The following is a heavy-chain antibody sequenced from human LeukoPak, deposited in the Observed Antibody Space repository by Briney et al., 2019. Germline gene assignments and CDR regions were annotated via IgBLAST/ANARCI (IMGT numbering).Heavy chain of an antibody. CDR3: AAEDYYDSSGYYYPYGY. D-gene: IGHD3-22*01. V-gene: IGHV3-11*04. CDR1: GFTFTDYY. Sequence: PGGSLRLSCAASGFTFTDYYMTWIRRAPGKGLEWVSYISSSGTTIYYADSVKGRFTISRDNAKNSLYLQMNSLRAEDTAVYYCAAEDYYDSSGYYYPYGYWGQGTLVTVSS. CDR2: ISSSGTTI. J-gene: IGHJ4*02.